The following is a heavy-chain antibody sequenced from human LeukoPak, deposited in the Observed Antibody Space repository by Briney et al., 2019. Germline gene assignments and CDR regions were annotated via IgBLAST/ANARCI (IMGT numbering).Heavy chain of an antibody. CDR3: ARPMEIRYHYYGMDV. CDR1: GYTFTGYY. D-gene: IGHD3-16*01. Sequence: ASVKVSCKASGYTFTGYYMHWVRQAPGQGLEWMGWINPNSGGTNYAQKFQGRVTMTRDKSISTTYMEVSRLRSDDTAVYYCARPMEIRYHYYGMDVWGQGTTVTVSS. J-gene: IGHJ6*02. V-gene: IGHV1-2*02. CDR2: INPNSGGT.